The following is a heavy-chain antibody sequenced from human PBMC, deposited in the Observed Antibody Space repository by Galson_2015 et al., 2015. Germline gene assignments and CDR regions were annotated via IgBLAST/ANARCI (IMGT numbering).Heavy chain of an antibody. Sequence: PALVKPTQTLTLTCTFSGFSLTTTGVGVGWIRQSPGKALEWLAIIYWGGDKRYSPSLESRLTITRDTSKNQVVLTMTTMEFVDTATYYCALMRTYYYGSGSYGPFDHCGQGTLVTVSS. J-gene: IGHJ4*02. CDR1: GFSLTTTGVG. V-gene: IGHV2-5*02. CDR3: ALMRTYYYGSGSYGPFDH. CDR2: IYWGGDK. D-gene: IGHD3-10*01.